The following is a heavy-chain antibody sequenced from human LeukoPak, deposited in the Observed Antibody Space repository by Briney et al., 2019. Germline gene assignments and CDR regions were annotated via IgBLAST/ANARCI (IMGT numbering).Heavy chain of an antibody. Sequence: GGSLRLSCAASGFTFSSYAMNWVRQAPGKGLVWVSRINSDGSSTSYADSVKGRFTISRDNAKNTLYLQMNSLRSEDTAVYYCAFGVSTVRLGGGYYYYYMDVWGKGPRSPSP. CDR1: GFTFSSYA. J-gene: IGHJ6*03. CDR3: AFGVSTVRLGGGYYYYYMDV. V-gene: IGHV3-74*01. D-gene: IGHD3-10*01. CDR2: INSDGSST.